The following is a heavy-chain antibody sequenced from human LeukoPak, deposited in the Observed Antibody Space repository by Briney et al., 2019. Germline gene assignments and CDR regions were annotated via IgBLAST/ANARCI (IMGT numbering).Heavy chain of an antibody. J-gene: IGHJ6*02. D-gene: IGHD1-26*01. CDR2: IYPGDSDT. Sequence: GAALQISFKGSGSRFTSYWIGWVRPMPGKGLGWMGIIYPGDSDTRYSPSFQGQVTISADKSISTAYLQWSSLKASDTAMYYCARVGPRDYYYYGMDVWGQGTTVTVSS. V-gene: IGHV5-51*01. CDR3: ARVGPRDYYYYGMDV. CDR1: GSRFTSYW.